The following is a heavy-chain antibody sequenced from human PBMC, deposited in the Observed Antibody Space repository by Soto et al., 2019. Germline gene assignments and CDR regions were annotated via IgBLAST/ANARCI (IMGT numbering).Heavy chain of an antibody. J-gene: IGHJ5*02. CDR3: AAAGYSYGPGFDP. Sequence: SVKVSCKASGGTFSSYTISWVRQAPGQGLEWMGRIIPILGIANYAQKFQGRVTITADKSTSTAYMELSSLRSEDTAVYYCAAAGYSYGPGFDPWGQGTLVTVSS. CDR2: IIPILGIA. CDR1: GGTFSSYT. D-gene: IGHD5-18*01. V-gene: IGHV1-69*02.